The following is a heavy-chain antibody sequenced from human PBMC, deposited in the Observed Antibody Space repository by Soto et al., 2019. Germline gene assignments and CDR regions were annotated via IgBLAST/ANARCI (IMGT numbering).Heavy chain of an antibody. D-gene: IGHD2-15*01. Sequence: ASVKVSCKASAYTFSNYYIHWMRQAPGQGPEWMGVVKPRSGTTTYAQKFQGRVTISRDTSTTTVYMELSSLRSDDTAVYYCARELWPEVVANVGYSGLDVWGQGTTVTVSS. CDR3: ARELWPEVVANVGYSGLDV. CDR2: VKPRSGTT. J-gene: IGHJ6*02. V-gene: IGHV1-46*01. CDR1: AYTFSNYY.